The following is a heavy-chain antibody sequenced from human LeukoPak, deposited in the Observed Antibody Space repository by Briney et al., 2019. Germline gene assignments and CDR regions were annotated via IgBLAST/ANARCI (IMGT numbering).Heavy chain of an antibody. CDR2: INHSGST. D-gene: IGHD6-6*01. V-gene: IGHV4-34*01. CDR1: GGSFSGYY. Sequence: PSETLSLTRAVYGGSFSGYYWSWIRQPPGKGLEWIGEINHSGSTNYNPSLKSRVTISVDTSKNQFSLKLSSVTAADTAVYYCARGRMYSSSSGRSGRVLDYWGQGTLVTVSS. J-gene: IGHJ4*02. CDR3: ARGRMYSSSSGRSGRVLDY.